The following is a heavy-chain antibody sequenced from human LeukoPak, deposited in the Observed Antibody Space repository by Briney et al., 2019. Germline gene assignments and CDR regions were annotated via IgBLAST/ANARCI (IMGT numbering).Heavy chain of an antibody. J-gene: IGHJ5*02. CDR2: ISGIGGTT. V-gene: IGHV3-23*01. CDR1: GFTFSSYA. Sequence: GGSLRLSCAASGFTFSSYAMNWVRQAPGKGLEWVSAISGIGGTTYYADSVKGRFTISRDNSKNTLYLQMNSLRAEDTAVYYCAKNYYGSGSYTGVLDPWGQGTLVTVSS. D-gene: IGHD3-10*01. CDR3: AKNYYGSGSYTGVLDP.